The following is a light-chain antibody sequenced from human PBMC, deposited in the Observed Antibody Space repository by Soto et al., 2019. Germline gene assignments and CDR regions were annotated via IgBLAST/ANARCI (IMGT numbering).Light chain of an antibody. CDR2: DAS. J-gene: IGKJ1*01. Sequence: DIQMTQSPSTLSASVGDRVTITCRASQRINRWLAWYPQKPGKAPKLQIYDASSLDSEVPSSFSGSGSGTEFTLTICSLQPDDFATYYCHQYNSYWTFGKGTKVEIK. CDR1: QRINRW. CDR3: HQYNSYWT. V-gene: IGKV1-5*01.